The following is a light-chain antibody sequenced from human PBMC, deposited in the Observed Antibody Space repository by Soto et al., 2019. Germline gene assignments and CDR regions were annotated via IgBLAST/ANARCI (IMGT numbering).Light chain of an antibody. CDR3: QVWDSSSDHHVV. Sequence: YELTQPPSVSVAPGKTARITCGGNNIGSKSVHWYQQKPGQAPVLVIYYDSDRPSGIPERFSGSNSGNTATLTISRVEAGDEADYYCQVWDSSSDHHVVFGGGTKLTVL. CDR2: YDS. J-gene: IGLJ2*01. V-gene: IGLV3-21*04. CDR1: NIGSKS.